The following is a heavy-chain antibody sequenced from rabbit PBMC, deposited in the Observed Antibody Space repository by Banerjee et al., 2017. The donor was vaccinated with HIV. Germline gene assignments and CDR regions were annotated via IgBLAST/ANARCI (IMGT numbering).Heavy chain of an antibody. D-gene: IGHD7-1*01. CDR2: IYIGDGST. J-gene: IGHJ4*01. Sequence: WVRQAPGKGPEWIACIYIGDGSTYYASWAKGQFTISKTSSTTVTLQMTRLTAADTATYFCARETGVASLNFSLWGQGTLVTVS. V-gene: IGHV1S40*01. CDR3: ARETGVASLNFSL.